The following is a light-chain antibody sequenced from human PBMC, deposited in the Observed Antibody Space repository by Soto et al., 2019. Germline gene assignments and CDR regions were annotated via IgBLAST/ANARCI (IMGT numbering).Light chain of an antibody. V-gene: IGLV1-40*01. CDR1: NSNIGAGYD. Sequence: QSVLTQPPSMSGAPGQRVSISCTGSNSNIGAGYDVNWYQQLPGTAPKLLIFANINRPSGVPDRFSGSKSGASAFLVITGLQAEDEADYYCQSYDSSLSGSRVFGGGTKVTVL. CDR2: ANI. CDR3: QSYDSSLSGSRV. J-gene: IGLJ3*02.